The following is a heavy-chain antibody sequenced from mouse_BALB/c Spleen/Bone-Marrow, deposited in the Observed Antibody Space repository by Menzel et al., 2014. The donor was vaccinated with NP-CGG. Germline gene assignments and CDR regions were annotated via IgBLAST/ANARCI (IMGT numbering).Heavy chain of an antibody. Sequence: EVQLQESGAELVKPGASVKLSCTASGFNIKDTYMHWVKQRPEQGLEWIGRIDPANGNTKYDPKFQGRATITADTSSNTAYLQLSSLTSEDAAVYYCARWEYYAMDYWGQGTSVTVSS. J-gene: IGHJ4*01. CDR3: ARWEYYAMDY. D-gene: IGHD4-1*01. CDR2: IDPANGNT. CDR1: GFNIKDTY. V-gene: IGHV14-3*02.